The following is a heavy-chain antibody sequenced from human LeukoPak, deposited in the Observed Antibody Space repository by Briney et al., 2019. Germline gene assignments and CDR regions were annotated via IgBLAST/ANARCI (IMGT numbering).Heavy chain of an antibody. J-gene: IGHJ4*02. D-gene: IGHD3-16*01. CDR3: AREPGGDFDY. CDR2: IKKDGSEK. CDR1: GFTFSDFW. V-gene: IGHV3-7*01. Sequence: PGGSLRLSCAASGFTFSDFWMSWVRQAPGKGLEWVANIKKDGSEKYYVDSVEGRFTISRDNAKNSLYLQMNSLRAEDTAVYYCAREPGGDFDYWGQGTLVTVSS.